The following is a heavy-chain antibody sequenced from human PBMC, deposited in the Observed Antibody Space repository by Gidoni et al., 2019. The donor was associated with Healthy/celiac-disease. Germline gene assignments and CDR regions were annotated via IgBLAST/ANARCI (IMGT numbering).Heavy chain of an antibody. CDR3: ARALLSIAAAGTVYYYYMDV. CDR1: GGTFSSYA. J-gene: IGHJ6*03. CDR2: IIPIFGTA. V-gene: IGHV1-69*06. Sequence: QVQLVQSGAEVKKPGSSVKVSCTASGGTFSSYAISWVRQAPGQGLEWMGGIIPIFGTANYAQKFQGRVTITADKSTSTAYMELSSLRSEDTAVYYCARALLSIAAAGTVYYYYMDVWGKGTTVTVSS. D-gene: IGHD6-13*01.